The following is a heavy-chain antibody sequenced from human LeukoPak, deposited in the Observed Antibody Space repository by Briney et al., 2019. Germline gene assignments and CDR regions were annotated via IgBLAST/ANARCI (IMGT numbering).Heavy chain of an antibody. Sequence: QPGGSLRLSCTTSEFAFSSYEMNWIRQAPGKGLEWVSYISNTGNTIYYTDSVKGRFTISRDNAKNSLYLQMNSLRAEDTAVYYCARADIVVVVAAHDAFDIWGQGTMVTVSS. J-gene: IGHJ3*02. CDR1: EFAFSSYE. CDR3: ARADIVVVVAAHDAFDI. V-gene: IGHV3-48*03. CDR2: ISNTGNTI. D-gene: IGHD2-15*01.